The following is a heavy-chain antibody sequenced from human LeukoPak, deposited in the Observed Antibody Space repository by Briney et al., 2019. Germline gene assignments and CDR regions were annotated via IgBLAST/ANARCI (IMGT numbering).Heavy chain of an antibody. CDR3: AREGVTGVNWFDP. D-gene: IGHD1-14*01. V-gene: IGHV1-2*02. CDR1: GYTFTGYY. CDR2: INPNSGGT. J-gene: IGHJ5*02. Sequence: ASVKVSCKASGYTFTGYYMHWARQAPGQGLEWMGWINPNSGGTNYAQKFQGRVTMTRDTSISTAYMELSRLRSDDTAVYYCAREGVTGVNWFDPWGQGTLVTVSS.